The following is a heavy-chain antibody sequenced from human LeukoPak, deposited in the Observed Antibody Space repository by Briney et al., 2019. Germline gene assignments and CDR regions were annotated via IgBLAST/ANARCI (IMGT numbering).Heavy chain of an antibody. V-gene: IGHV4-39*07. CDR1: GGSTRSSYYY. Sequence: SETLSLTCTVSGGSTRSSYYYWGWIRQPPGKGLEWIGEINHSGSTNYNPSLKSRVTISVDTSKNQFSLKLSSVTAADTAVYYCARGYCSSTSCYGRITMVRGVYYFDYWGQGTLVTVSS. CDR3: ARGYCSSTSCYGRITMVRGVYYFDY. D-gene: IGHD2-2*01. J-gene: IGHJ4*02. CDR2: INHSGST.